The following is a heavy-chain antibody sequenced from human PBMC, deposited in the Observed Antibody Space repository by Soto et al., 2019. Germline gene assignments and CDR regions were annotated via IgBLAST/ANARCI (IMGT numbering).Heavy chain of an antibody. V-gene: IGHV1-69*01. CDR3: ARAAIHGSSWYFWFDP. CDR1: GGTLSRHE. J-gene: IGHJ5*02. Sequence: SVKVACRTTGGTLSRHEINWVRQAPVQGLEWMGGIIPMFGTTNYAQKFKGRVTISADESTSTAYMELSSLRSEDAAVYYCARAAIHGSSWYFWFDPWGQGTLVTVAP. CDR2: IIPMFGTT. D-gene: IGHD6-13*01.